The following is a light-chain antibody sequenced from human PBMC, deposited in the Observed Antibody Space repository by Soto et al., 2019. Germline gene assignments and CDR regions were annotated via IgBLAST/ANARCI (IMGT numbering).Light chain of an antibody. V-gene: IGKV3-20*01. CDR1: QSVTSSY. CDR3: QQYGSSPLT. J-gene: IGKJ4*01. CDR2: GES. Sequence: EIVLTQSPGTLSLSPGERATLSCRASQSVTSSYFAWYQQRPGQAPRLLIYGESSRATGIPDRFSGSGSGTDFSLTIIRLEPEDFAVSYCQQYGSSPLTFCGGTKVEIK.